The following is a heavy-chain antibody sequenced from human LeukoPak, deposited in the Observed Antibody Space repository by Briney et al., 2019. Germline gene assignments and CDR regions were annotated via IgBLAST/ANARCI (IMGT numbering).Heavy chain of an antibody. CDR3: ARDVHSYGYNPIGYYYYYMDV. CDR2: IKQDGSEK. Sequence: GGSLRLSCAASGFTFRSYWMSWVRQAPGKGLEWVANIKQDGSEKYYVDSVKGRFTISRDNAKNSLYLQMNSLRAEDTAVFYCARDVHSYGYNPIGYYYYYMDVWGKGTTVTVSS. CDR1: GFTFRSYW. D-gene: IGHD5-18*01. V-gene: IGHV3-7*01. J-gene: IGHJ6*03.